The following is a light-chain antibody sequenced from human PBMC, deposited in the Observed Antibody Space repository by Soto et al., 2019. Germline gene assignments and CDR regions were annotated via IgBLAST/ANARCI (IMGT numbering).Light chain of an antibody. CDR1: SSDVGSYNL. J-gene: IGLJ3*02. CDR3: CSYAGITTWV. V-gene: IGLV2-23*01. CDR2: EGS. Sequence: QSALTQPASVSGSPGQSITISCTGTSSDVGSYNLVSWYQHHPGKAPKLMIYEGSKRPSGVSNRFSGSKSGNTASLTISGLQAEDEAHYYCCSYAGITTWVFGGGTKLTV.